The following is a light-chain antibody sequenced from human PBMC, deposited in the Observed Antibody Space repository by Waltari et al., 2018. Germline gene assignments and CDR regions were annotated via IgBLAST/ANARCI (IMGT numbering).Light chain of an antibody. CDR3: QQSYTTTPWT. Sequence: DIQMTQSPSSLSASVGDRVTITCRASQSISSYLNWYQQKPGKAPNLLIYAASSLQSGVPSRFSGSGSGTDFTLTIISLQPEDFATYYCQQSYTTTPWTFGQGTKVEIK. CDR2: AAS. V-gene: IGKV1-39*01. J-gene: IGKJ1*01. CDR1: QSISSY.